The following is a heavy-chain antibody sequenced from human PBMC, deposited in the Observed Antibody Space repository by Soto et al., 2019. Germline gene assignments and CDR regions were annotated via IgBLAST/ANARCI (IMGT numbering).Heavy chain of an antibody. J-gene: IGHJ6*03. D-gene: IGHD3-10*01. V-gene: IGHV5-51*01. Sequence: PGESLKISCKGSGYSFTSYWIGWVRQMPGKGLEWMGIIYPGDSDTRYSPSFQGQVTISADKSISTAYLQWSSLKASDTVMYYCARHLWFGDTSVYYYYMDVWGKGTTVTVSS. CDR1: GYSFTSYW. CDR3: ARHLWFGDTSVYYYYMDV. CDR2: IYPGDSDT.